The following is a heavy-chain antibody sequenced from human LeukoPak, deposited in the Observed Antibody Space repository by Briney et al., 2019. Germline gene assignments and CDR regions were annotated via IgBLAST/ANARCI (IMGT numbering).Heavy chain of an antibody. V-gene: IGHV4-31*03. Sequence: SETLSLTCTVSGGSISSGGYYWSWIRQHPGKGLEWIGYIYYSGSTYYNPSLKSRVTISVDTSKNQFSLKLSSVTAADTAVYYCARLYYYGSGMFSAFDIWGQGTVVTVSS. CDR2: IYYSGST. CDR3: ARLYYYGSGMFSAFDI. J-gene: IGHJ3*02. D-gene: IGHD3-10*01. CDR1: GGSISSGGYY.